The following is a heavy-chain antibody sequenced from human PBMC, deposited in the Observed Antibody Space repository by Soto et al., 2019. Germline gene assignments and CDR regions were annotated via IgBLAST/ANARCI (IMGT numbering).Heavy chain of an antibody. V-gene: IGHV3-30-3*01. CDR1: GFTLSIYS. J-gene: IGHJ4*02. CDR3: ARRVAVAGLDY. Sequence: QVQLVESGGGVVQPGRSLRLSCAASGFTLSIYSMHWVRQAPGKGLEWVGGISYDGNKKYYRDSVKGRFSISRDTSNNPVHLQMNSLGPEDTAVYCCARRVAVAGLDYWGQGSLVTVSS. D-gene: IGHD6-19*01. CDR2: ISYDGNKK.